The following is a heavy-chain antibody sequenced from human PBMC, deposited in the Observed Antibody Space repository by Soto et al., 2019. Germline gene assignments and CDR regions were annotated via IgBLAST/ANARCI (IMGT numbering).Heavy chain of an antibody. V-gene: IGHV3-23*01. D-gene: IGHD3-22*01. CDR1: GFTFRSYA. J-gene: IGHJ4*02. CDR3: AKDFSYDSSGVLDY. Sequence: VQLLESGGALVQPGGSLRLSCEASGFTFRSYAMSWVRQAPGKGLEWVSAISDNGVNTYYPDSVRGRFTISRDNSKNTLFLQMNSVRAEDTAVYYCAKDFSYDSSGVLDYWGQGTLVTVSS. CDR2: ISDNGVNT.